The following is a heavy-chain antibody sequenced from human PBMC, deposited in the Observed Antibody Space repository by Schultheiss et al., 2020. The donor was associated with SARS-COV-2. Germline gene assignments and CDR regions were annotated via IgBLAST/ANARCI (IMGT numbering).Heavy chain of an antibody. J-gene: IGHJ3*02. CDR2: IIPIFDTA. V-gene: IGHV1-69*06. CDR1: GGTFSSYP. D-gene: IGHD3-22*01. Sequence: SVKVSCQASGGTFSSYPISWVRQAPGQGLEWMGGIIPIFDTANYAQKFQGRVTITADKSTSTAYMELSSLRSEDTAVYYCAARSRWGSGYYDVAFDIWGQGTMVTVSS. CDR3: AARSRWGSGYYDVAFDI.